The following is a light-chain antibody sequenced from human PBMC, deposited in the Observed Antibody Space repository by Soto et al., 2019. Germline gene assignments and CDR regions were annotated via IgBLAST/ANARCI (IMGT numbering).Light chain of an antibody. CDR3: QQYDGSPRT. Sequence: EIVLTQSPGTLSLSPGERATLSCRASQTVSSTYLAWYQQKPGQAPRLLIYGASNRATGIPDRFTGSGSGTDFTLTISRLEPEDFALYYCQQYDGSPRTFGQGTKVEIK. V-gene: IGKV3-20*01. CDR1: QTVSSTY. J-gene: IGKJ1*01. CDR2: GAS.